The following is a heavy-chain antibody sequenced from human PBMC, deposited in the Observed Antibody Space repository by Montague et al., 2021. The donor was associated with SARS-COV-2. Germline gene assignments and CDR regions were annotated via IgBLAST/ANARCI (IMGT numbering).Heavy chain of an antibody. CDR3: ARGGLGNRGFDY. CDR1: DVSLSSSAW. D-gene: IGHD3/OR15-3a*01. J-gene: IGHJ4*02. V-gene: IGHV4-4*02. CDR2: TYLSGFT. Sequence: SETLSLTCVVSDVSLSSSAWWSWVRQSPGKGLEWVGETYLSGFTQYNPSVKSRVTISLDDSRSQFSLRLTSVTAADTAVYFCARGGLGNRGFDYWGQGALVTVSS.